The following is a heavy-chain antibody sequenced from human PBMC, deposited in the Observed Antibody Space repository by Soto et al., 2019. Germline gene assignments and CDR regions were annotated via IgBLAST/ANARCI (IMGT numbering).Heavy chain of an antibody. Sequence: EVQLLESGGGLVQPGGSLRLSCAASGFTFSSYAMSWVRQAPGKGLEWVSAIIGSGGSTDYADSVKGRFTISRDNSKNTLYLQMNSLRAEDTAVYYCAKELGYCSSTSCYGAGYWGQGTLVTVSS. D-gene: IGHD2-2*01. CDR1: GFTFSSYA. J-gene: IGHJ4*02. CDR2: IIGSGGST. V-gene: IGHV3-23*01. CDR3: AKELGYCSSTSCYGAGY.